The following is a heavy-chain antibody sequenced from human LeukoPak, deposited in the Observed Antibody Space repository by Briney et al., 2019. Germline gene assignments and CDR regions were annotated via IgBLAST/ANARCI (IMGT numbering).Heavy chain of an antibody. V-gene: IGHV3-64*01. CDR1: GFTFSRYD. Sequence: GGSLRLSCAASGFTFSRYDMHWVRQAPGKGMEYVSGVTRNGNRIFYAKSVKGRFTISRDNSKNTLYLQMGSLRAEDMAVYYCAGGSGTYSPDYWGQGTLVTVSS. J-gene: IGHJ4*02. CDR2: VTRNGNRI. D-gene: IGHD3-10*01. CDR3: AGGSGTYSPDY.